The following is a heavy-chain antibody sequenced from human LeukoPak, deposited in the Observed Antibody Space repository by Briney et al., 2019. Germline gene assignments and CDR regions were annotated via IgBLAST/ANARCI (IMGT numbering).Heavy chain of an antibody. J-gene: IGHJ4*01. CDR1: GFTFSSYS. D-gene: IGHD1-7*01. CDR3: ARGLTGTTADY. CDR2: ISSSSSYI. V-gene: IGHV3-21*01. Sequence: GGSLRLSCAASGFTFSSYSMNWVRQAPGKGLEWVSSISSSSSYIYYADSVRGRFTISIDNAKNSLYLQMNSLRAEDTAVYYCARGLTGTTADYWGQGTLVTVSS.